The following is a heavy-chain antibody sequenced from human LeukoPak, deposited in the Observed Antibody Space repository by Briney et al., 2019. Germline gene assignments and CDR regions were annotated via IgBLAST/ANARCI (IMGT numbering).Heavy chain of an antibody. CDR1: GFTFDDYG. D-gene: IGHD3-10*01. Sequence: PGGSLRLSCAASGFTFDDYGMSWVRQAPGKGLEWVSGINWNGGSTGYADSVKGRFTISRDNAKNSLYLQMNNLRAEDTAVYYCARDGYGSGSYHNWFGPWGQGTLVTVSS. V-gene: IGHV3-20*04. CDR3: ARDGYGSGSYHNWFGP. J-gene: IGHJ5*02. CDR2: INWNGGST.